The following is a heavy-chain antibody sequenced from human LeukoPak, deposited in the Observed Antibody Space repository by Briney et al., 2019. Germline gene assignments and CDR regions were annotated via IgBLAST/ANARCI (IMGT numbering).Heavy chain of an antibody. Sequence: SETLSLTCAVYGGSFSGYYWSWIRQPPGKGLEWIGEINHSGSTNYNPSLKSRVTISVDTSKNQFSLKLSSVTAADTAVYYCARVTLLYSLGYWGQGTLVTVSS. CDR3: ARVTLLYSLGY. CDR1: GGSFSGYY. CDR2: INHSGST. V-gene: IGHV4-34*01. D-gene: IGHD2-8*01. J-gene: IGHJ4*02.